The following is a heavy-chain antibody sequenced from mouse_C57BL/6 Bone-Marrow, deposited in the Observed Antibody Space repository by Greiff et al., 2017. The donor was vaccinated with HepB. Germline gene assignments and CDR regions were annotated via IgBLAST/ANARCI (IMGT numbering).Heavy chain of an antibody. J-gene: IGHJ4*01. CDR1: GYTFTSYG. CDR2: IYPRSGNT. D-gene: IGHD1-1*01. CDR3: ASLYTGLMDY. Sequence: VMLVESGAELARPGASVKLSCKASGYTFTSYGISWVKQRTGQGLEWIGEIYPRSGNTYYNEKFKGKATLTADKSSSTAYMELRSLTSEDSAVYFCASLYTGLMDYWGQGTSVTVSS. V-gene: IGHV1-81*01.